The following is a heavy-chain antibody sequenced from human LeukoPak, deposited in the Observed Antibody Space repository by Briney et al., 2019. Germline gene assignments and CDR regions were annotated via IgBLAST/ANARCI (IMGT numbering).Heavy chain of an antibody. D-gene: IGHD5-12*01. J-gene: IGHJ4*02. V-gene: IGHV3-15*01. CDR3: TTDSGYDWVDY. Sequence: LEWVGRIKSKTDGGTTDYAAPVKGRFTISRDDSKNTLYLQMNSLKTEDTAVYYCTTDSGYDWVDYWGQGTLVTVSS. CDR2: IKSKTDGGTT.